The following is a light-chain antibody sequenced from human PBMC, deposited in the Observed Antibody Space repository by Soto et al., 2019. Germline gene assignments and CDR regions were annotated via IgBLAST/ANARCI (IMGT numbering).Light chain of an antibody. Sequence: EILMSQSPATLSVSPGERVTLSCRASQSVSSSLAWYQQRPGQAPSILIYRASTRATGIPARFSGSGSGKEFTLTISSLQSEDVAVYFCQQSGSSPRTFGGGTKVDIK. CDR2: RAS. CDR3: QQSGSSPRT. J-gene: IGKJ4*01. V-gene: IGKV3-15*01. CDR1: QSVSSS.